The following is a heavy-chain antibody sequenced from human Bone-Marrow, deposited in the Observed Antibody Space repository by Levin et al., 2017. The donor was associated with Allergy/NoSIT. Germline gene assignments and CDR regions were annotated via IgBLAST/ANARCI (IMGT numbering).Heavy chain of an antibody. D-gene: IGHD2-15*01. V-gene: IGHV3-33*06. CDR1: GFSVKENG. J-gene: IGHJ4*02. CDR2: LWSDGITN. Sequence: GESLKISCAASGFSVKENGMHWVRQAPGKGLEWVGGLWSDGITNNYIDSVKGRFSISRDTSKNMVYLQMNSLRADDTAVYHCAKDNGWFYFGVWGQGTLVTVSS. CDR3: AKDNGWFYFGV.